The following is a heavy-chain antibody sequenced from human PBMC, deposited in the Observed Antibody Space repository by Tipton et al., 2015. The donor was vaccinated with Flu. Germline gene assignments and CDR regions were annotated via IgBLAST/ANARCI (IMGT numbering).Heavy chain of an antibody. CDR3: ARDRWEYSSGFDS. Sequence: LRLSCTVSGGFVSSYYWNWIRQPPGKGLEWIGYTYNNQYTKYNPSLKSRVTVSVDPSMSQFSLRLTSVTAADTAIYYCARDRWEYSSGFDSWGQGTLVTVSS. D-gene: IGHD6-19*01. J-gene: IGHJ4*02. V-gene: IGHV4-59*02. CDR1: GGFVSSYY. CDR2: TYNNQYT.